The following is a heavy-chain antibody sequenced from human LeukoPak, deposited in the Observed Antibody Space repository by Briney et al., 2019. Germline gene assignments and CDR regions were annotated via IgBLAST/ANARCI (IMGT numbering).Heavy chain of an antibody. V-gene: IGHV3-30*04. D-gene: IGHD6-6*01. Sequence: PGGSLRLSCAASLYTSRKYAIGCVRQAPGKGLEWVAVISYDGSNKYYADSVKGRFTISRDNSKNTLYLQMNSLRAEDTAVYYCARRFSSSTLDYWGQGTLVTVSS. CDR1: LYTSRKYA. J-gene: IGHJ4*02. CDR2: ISYDGSNK. CDR3: ARRFSSSTLDY.